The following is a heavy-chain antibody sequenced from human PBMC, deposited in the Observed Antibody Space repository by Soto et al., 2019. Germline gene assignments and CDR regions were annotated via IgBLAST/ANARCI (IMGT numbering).Heavy chain of an antibody. V-gene: IGHV3-23*01. J-gene: IGHJ4*02. Sequence: EVQLLESGGGLVQPGGSLRLSCAASGFTFSSYAMSWVRQAPGKGLEWVSAISGSGGSTYYADSVKGLFTISRDNSKNTLYLQMNSLRAEDTAVYYCAKDHDYDFGSGYSHFDYWGQGTLVTVSS. CDR2: ISGSGGST. CDR1: GFTFSSYA. D-gene: IGHD3-3*01. CDR3: AKDHDYDFGSGYSHFDY.